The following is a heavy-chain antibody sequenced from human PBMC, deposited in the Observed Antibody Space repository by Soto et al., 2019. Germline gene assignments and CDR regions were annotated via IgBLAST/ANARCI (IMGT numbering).Heavy chain of an antibody. CDR1: GGSSSSGGYS. D-gene: IGHD5-12*01. V-gene: IGHV4-30-2*01. Sequence: SETLSVTCADSGGSSSSGGYSWSWIRQPPGKGLEWIGYIYHSGSTYYNPSLKSRVTISVDRSKNQFSLKLSSVTAADTAVYYCARGVMGVATVEFEEGVFDYWGQGTLVTVSS. CDR3: ARGVMGVATVEFEEGVFDY. J-gene: IGHJ4*02. CDR2: IYHSGST.